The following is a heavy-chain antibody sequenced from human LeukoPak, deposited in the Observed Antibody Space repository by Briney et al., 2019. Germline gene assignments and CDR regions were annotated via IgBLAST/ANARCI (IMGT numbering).Heavy chain of an antibody. CDR3: VPSANYYYFDY. CDR1: GYTFTNYY. V-gene: IGHV1-2*02. D-gene: IGHD4/OR15-4a*01. J-gene: IGHJ4*02. CDR2: INPKSGGT. Sequence: ASVKVSCKASGYTFTNYYIHWVRQAPGLGFEWMGWINPKSGGTSYPQKFQGRHTMTRDTSISTAYMELSRLRPDDTAVYYCVPSANYYYFDYWGQGTLVTVSS.